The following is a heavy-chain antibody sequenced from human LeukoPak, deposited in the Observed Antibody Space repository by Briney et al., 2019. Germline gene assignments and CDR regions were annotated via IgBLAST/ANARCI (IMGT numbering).Heavy chain of an antibody. J-gene: IGHJ6*03. D-gene: IGHD6-19*01. CDR3: ARAGIQRKAVAGRDYYYYMDV. CDR1: RFTFSSYA. Sequence: QTGGSLRLSCAASRFTFSSYAMHSVRQAPGKGLEWVAVISYDGSNKYYADSVKGRFTISRDNSKNTLYLQMNSLRVEDTAVYYCARAGIQRKAVAGRDYYYYMDVWGKGTTVTVSS. CDR2: ISYDGSNK. V-gene: IGHV3-30*04.